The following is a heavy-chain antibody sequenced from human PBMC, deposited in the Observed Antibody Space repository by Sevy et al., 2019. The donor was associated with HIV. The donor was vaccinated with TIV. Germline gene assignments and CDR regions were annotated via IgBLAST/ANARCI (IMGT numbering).Heavy chain of an antibody. J-gene: IGHJ6*02. CDR2: ISYDGSNK. Sequence: GGSLRLSCAASGFTFSSYAMHWVRQAPGKGLEWVAVISYDGSNKYYADSVKGRFTISRDNSKNTLYLQMNSLRAEDTPVYYCARDLEIGNSGSLYYYYYGMDVWGQGTTVTVSS. CDR3: ARDLEIGNSGSLYYYYYGMDV. D-gene: IGHD1-26*01. CDR1: GFTFSSYA. V-gene: IGHV3-30-3*01.